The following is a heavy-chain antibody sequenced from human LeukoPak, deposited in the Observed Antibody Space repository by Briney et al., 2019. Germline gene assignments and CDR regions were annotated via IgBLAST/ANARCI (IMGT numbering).Heavy chain of an antibody. CDR1: GFTFSSYA. J-gene: IGHJ4*02. Sequence: GGSLRLSCAASGFTFSSYAMSWVRQAPGKGLEWVSAISGSGGSTYYADSVKGRFTISRDNSKNTLYLQMNSLRAEDTAVYYGAKGPLGITMIVVVGRFDYWGQGTLVTVSS. CDR2: ISGSGGST. D-gene: IGHD3-22*01. V-gene: IGHV3-23*01. CDR3: AKGPLGITMIVVVGRFDY.